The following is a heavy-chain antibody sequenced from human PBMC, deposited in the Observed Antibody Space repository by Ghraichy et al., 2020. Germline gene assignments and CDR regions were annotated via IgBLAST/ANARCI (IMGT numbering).Heavy chain of an antibody. CDR3: ARLRAGGYADS. D-gene: IGHD2-15*01. J-gene: IGHJ5*01. Sequence: GGSLRLSCAASGFTLSTYGMNWVRQAPGKGLEWISYFSNSGAAIYYADSVKGRFTISRDTAKNSLYLQMNSLRAEDTAVYYCARLRAGGYADSWGQGTLVTVSS. CDR2: FSNSGAAI. V-gene: IGHV3-48*01. CDR1: GFTLSTYG.